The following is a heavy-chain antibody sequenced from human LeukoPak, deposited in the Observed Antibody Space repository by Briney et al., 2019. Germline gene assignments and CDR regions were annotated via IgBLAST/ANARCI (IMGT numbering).Heavy chain of an antibody. CDR1: GFTFSSYA. J-gene: IGHJ4*02. Sequence: GGSLRLSRAASGFTFSSYAMSWVRQAPGKGLEWVSYISSSSSTIYYADSVKGRFTISRDNAKKSLYLQMNSLRDEDTAVYYCARTVAAYDYWGQGTLVTVSS. D-gene: IGHD6-19*01. V-gene: IGHV3-48*02. CDR2: ISSSSSTI. CDR3: ARTVAAYDY.